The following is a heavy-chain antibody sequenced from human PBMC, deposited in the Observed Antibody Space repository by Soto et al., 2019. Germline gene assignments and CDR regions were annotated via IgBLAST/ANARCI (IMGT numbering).Heavy chain of an antibody. J-gene: IGHJ4*02. CDR3: ARAFARDGYNYVFFDY. V-gene: IGHV3-53*01. Sequence: EVQLVESGGGLIQPGGSLRLSCAASGFTVSSNYMSWVRQAPGKGLEWVSVIYSGGSTYYADSVKGRFTNSRDNSKNTLYLQMNSLRAEDTAVYYCARAFARDGYNYVFFDYWGQGTLVTVSS. CDR2: IYSGGST. CDR1: GFTVSSNY. D-gene: IGHD5-12*01.